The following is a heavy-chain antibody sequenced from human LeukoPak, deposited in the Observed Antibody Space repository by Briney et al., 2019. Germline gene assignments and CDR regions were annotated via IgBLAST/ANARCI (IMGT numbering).Heavy chain of an antibody. D-gene: IGHD2/OR15-2a*01. V-gene: IGHV1-2*02. CDR2: INPNSGAS. Sequence: ASVKVSCKASSHPLTDYYIHWIRQAPGQGLEWLGWINPNSGASNHAQKLQGRVTMTRDTSISTAYMELSRLRPGDMGVYYCARSPTAYGPLHSNFDYWAGEPWSPSPQ. CDR1: SHPLTDYY. CDR3: ARSPTAYGPLHSNFDY. J-gene: IGHJ4*02.